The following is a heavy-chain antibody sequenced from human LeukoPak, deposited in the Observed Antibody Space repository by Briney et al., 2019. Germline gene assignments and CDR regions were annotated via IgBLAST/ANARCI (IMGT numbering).Heavy chain of an antibody. V-gene: IGHV3-21*01. CDR1: GFTFSSYS. CDR2: ISSSSSYI. Sequence: GGSLRLSCAASGFTFSSYSMNWVRQAPGKGLEWVSSISSSSSYIYYADSLKGRFTISRDNAKNSLYLQMNSLRAEDTAVYYCAKAMMATINIFDYWGQGTLVAVSS. J-gene: IGHJ4*02. D-gene: IGHD5-24*01. CDR3: AKAMMATINIFDY.